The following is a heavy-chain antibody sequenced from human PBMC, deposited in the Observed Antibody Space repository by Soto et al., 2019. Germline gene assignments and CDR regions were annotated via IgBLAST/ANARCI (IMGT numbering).Heavy chain of an antibody. J-gene: IGHJ4*02. CDR3: AKGKNKVVVIAEGY. CDR2: MTGSGTGT. Sequence: EVQLLESGGGLVQPGGSLRLSCTASGFTFSNFAMTWVRQAPGKGLEWVATMTGSGTGTYHADSVKGRFSISRDNSKNTLYREMHSLRVEDTAMYYCAKGKNKVVVIAEGYWGQGTLVTVSS. V-gene: IGHV3-23*01. CDR1: GFTFSNFA. D-gene: IGHD3-22*01.